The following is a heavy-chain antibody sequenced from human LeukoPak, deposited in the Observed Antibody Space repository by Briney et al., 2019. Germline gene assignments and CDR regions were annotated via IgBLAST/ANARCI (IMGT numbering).Heavy chain of an antibody. D-gene: IGHD3-10*02. V-gene: IGHV3-48*03. CDR2: ISSSGSTI. J-gene: IGHJ6*04. CDR3: AELGITMIGGV. Sequence: PGGSLRLSCAASGFTFSSYEMNWVRQAPGKGLEWGSYISSSGSTIYYADSVKGQFTISRDNAKNSLYLQMNSLRAEDTAVYYCAELGITMIGGVWGKGTTVTISS. CDR1: GFTFSSYE.